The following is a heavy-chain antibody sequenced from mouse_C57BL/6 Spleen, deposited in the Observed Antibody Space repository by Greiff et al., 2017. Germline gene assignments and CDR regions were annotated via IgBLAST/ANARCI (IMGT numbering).Heavy chain of an antibody. CDR2: IRNKANGYTT. CDR3: ARISYWYVDV. CDR1: GFTFTDYY. Sequence: DVMLVESGGGLVQPGGSLSLSCAASGFTFTDYYMSWVRQPPGKALEWLGFIRNKANGYTTEYSASVKGRFTISRDNSQSILYLQMNALRAEDSATYYCARISYWYVDVWGTGTTVTVSS. J-gene: IGHJ1*03. V-gene: IGHV7-3*01.